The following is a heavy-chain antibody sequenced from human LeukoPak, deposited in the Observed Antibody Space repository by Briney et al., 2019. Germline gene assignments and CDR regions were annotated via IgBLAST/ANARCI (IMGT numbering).Heavy chain of an antibody. V-gene: IGHV3-23*01. CDR2: ISGGGDRT. Sequence: GGSLRLSCVASGFTFSSYNMSGVRQAPGKGLEWVSGISGGGDRTSYAQSVKGRFTISRDNFKNMLYLQMNSLRAEDTAVYYCAKDWHISSWYGRFDPWGQGTSVTVSS. J-gene: IGHJ5*02. D-gene: IGHD6-13*01. CDR3: AKDWHISSWYGRFDP. CDR1: GFTFSSYN.